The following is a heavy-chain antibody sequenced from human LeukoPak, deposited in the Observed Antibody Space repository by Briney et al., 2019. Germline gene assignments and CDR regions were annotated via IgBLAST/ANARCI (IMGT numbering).Heavy chain of an antibody. CDR1: GGTFSSYA. J-gene: IGHJ3*02. D-gene: IGHD1-26*01. CDR2: IIPIFGTA. CDR3: ARRATHDAFDI. V-gene: IGHV1-69*13. Sequence: APVKDSCKASGGTFSSYAISWVRQAPGQGLEWMGGIIPIFGTANYAQKFQGRVTITADESTSTAYMELSSLRSEDTAVYYCARRATHDAFDIWGQGTMVTVSS.